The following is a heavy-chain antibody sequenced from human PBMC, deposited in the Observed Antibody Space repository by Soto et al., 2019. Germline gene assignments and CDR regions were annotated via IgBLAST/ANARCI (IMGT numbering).Heavy chain of an antibody. D-gene: IGHD6-19*01. CDR2: IYHSGST. Sequence: SETLSLTCAVSGGSISSSNWWSWVRQPPGKGLEWIGEIYHSGSTNYKPSLKSRVTISVDKSKNQFSLKLSSVSAADTAVYYCARDEVAVADTGSYGMDVWGQGTTVTVSS. V-gene: IGHV4-4*02. J-gene: IGHJ6*02. CDR3: ARDEVAVADTGSYGMDV. CDR1: GGSISSSNW.